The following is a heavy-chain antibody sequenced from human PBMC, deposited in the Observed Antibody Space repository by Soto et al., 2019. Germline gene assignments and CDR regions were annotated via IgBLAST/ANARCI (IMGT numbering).Heavy chain of an antibody. D-gene: IGHD1-1*01. J-gene: IGHJ3*01. V-gene: IGHV3-74*01. CDR1: GFTLGSHW. Sequence: EVELVESGGDLVQPGGSLRLSCAASGFTLGSHWMHWVRQVPGKGLMWVGRVNTDGANTSYADAVKGRFTISKDNAKNTVCLVMDGLTTENRSKYAGAREAAYGGRTSCDRRAFDLWGQGTMVTVSP. CDR3: AREAAYGGRTSCDRRAFDL. CDR2: VNTDGANT.